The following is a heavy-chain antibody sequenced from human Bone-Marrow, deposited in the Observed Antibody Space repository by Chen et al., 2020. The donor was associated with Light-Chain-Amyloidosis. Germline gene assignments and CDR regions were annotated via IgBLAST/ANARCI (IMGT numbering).Heavy chain of an antibody. J-gene: IGHJ4*02. D-gene: IGHD4-17*01. Sequence: VQDSSKASGYISKNPYIHRVRQAPGQGREWMGIINPDAGSTSYAQKFQGRVTMTRETSATSVYMELYSLRSDDTAVYYCARGRRTVTTQYFDYWGQGTLVTVSS. CDR1: GYISKNPY. CDR2: INPDAGST. CDR3: ARGRRTVTTQYFDY. V-gene: IGHV1-46*02.